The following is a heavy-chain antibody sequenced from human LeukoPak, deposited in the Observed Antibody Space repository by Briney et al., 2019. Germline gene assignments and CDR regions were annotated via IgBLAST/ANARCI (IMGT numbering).Heavy chain of an antibody. CDR2: ISGYQGST. J-gene: IGHJ4*02. D-gene: IGHD1-14*01. V-gene: IGHV1-18*01. Sequence: ASVKVPCKASGYTFTNYGITWVRQAPGQGLEWMGRISGYQGSTKYAQNFQGRVTMTIDTSTSTAYMDLRSLRSDDTAITAGPFNYWGQGTLVAVSS. CDR3: PFNY. CDR1: GYTFTNYG.